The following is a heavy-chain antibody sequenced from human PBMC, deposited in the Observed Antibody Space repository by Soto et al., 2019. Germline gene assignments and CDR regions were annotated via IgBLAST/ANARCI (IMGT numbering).Heavy chain of an antibody. CDR3: AVWSALPQYYFDA. CDR2: AYYSGTT. J-gene: IGHJ4*01. Sequence: SETLSLTCAVSGASFSGSYWSWIRQPPGKGLEWIGYAYYSGTTVYGPSLKSRVSISVDTSKKHVSLRLHSVTAADTAVYYWAVWSALPQYYFDACGHGSMVTVSA. D-gene: IGHD3-3*01. CDR1: GASFSGSY. V-gene: IGHV4-59*13.